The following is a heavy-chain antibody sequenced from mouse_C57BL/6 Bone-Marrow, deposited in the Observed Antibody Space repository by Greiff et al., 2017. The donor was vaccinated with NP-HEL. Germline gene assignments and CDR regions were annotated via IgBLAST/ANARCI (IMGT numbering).Heavy chain of an antibody. CDR3: AAEGRETAQATDY. CDR2: IHPSDSDT. V-gene: IGHV1-74*01. D-gene: IGHD3-2*02. Sequence: VQLQQPGAELVKPGASVKVSCKASGYTFTSYWMHWVKQRPGQGLEWIGRIHPSDSDTNYNQKFKGKATLTVDKSSSTAYMQLSSLTSEDSAVYYCAAEGRETAQATDYWGQGTTLTVSS. CDR1: GYTFTSYW. J-gene: IGHJ2*01.